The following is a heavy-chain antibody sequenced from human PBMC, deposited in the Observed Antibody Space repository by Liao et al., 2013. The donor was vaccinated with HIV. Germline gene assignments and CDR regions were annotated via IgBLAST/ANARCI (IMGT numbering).Heavy chain of an antibody. CDR2: LNHSGTT. J-gene: IGHJ4*02. CDR1: GGSFSEYN. D-gene: IGHD6-6*01. CDR3: VRFPVEYSRSSIDY. Sequence: QVQLQQWGAGLLKPSETLSLTCAVYGGSFSEYNWAWIRQPPGKGLEWIGELNHSGTTDYNPSLKSRVTMSVDMSKNHFFLKLTSVSAADTAVYFCVRFPVEYSRSSIDYWGQGTLVSVSS. V-gene: IGHV4-34*02.